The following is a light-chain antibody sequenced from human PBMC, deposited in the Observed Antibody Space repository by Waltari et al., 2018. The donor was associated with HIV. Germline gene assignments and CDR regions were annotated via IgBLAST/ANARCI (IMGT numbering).Light chain of an antibody. CDR2: NNN. J-gene: IGLJ2*01. Sequence: QSVLTQPPSASGTPGQRVTISCSGSHFNIGTTPVTSDQPVPGTAPKLLRYNNNQRPSGVPDRFAGSKSGTSASLAISGLQSEDEGDYYCALWDDSLNAPVFGGGTTLTVL. CDR3: ALWDDSLNAPV. V-gene: IGLV1-44*01. CDR1: HFNIGTTP.